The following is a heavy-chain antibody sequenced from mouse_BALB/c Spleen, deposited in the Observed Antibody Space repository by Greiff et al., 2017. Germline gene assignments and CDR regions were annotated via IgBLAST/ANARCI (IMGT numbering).Heavy chain of an antibody. D-gene: IGHD1-2*01. CDR3: AREEALLRLRGYAMDY. CDR1: GYSITSDYA. V-gene: IGHV3-2*02. Sequence: EVKLMESGPGLVKPSQSLSLTCTVTGYSITSDYAWNWIRQFPGNKLEWMGYISYSGSTSYNPSLKSRISITRDTSKNQFFLQLNSVTTEDTATYYCAREEALLRLRGYAMDYWGQGTSVTVSS. CDR2: ISYSGST. J-gene: IGHJ4*01.